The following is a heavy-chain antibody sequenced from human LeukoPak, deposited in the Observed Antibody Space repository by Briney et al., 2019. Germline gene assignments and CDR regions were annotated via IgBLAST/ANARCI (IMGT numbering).Heavy chain of an antibody. V-gene: IGHV3-9*01. CDR2: ISWNSGSI. CDR1: GFTFDDYA. CDR3: AKDVGATPVALGDAFDI. D-gene: IGHD1-26*01. Sequence: GGSLRLSCAASGFTFDDYAMHWVRQAPGKGLEWVSGISWNSGSIGYADSVKGRFTISRDNAKNSLYLQMNSLRAEDTALYYCAKDVGATPVALGDAFDIWGQGTMVTVSS. J-gene: IGHJ3*02.